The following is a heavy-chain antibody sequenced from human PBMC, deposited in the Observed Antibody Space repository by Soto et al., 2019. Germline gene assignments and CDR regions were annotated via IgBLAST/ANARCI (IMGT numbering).Heavy chain of an antibody. CDR3: AREGSYSAYNFAHGIQLWSFDF. CDR2: IFSSGST. Sequence: SETLSLTCTVSGGSINTFYWSWVRQPAGKGLEWIGRIFSSGSTSFNPSLESRVAMSVDTSKNHFSLTLSSVTAADMAVYYCAREGSYSAYNFAHGIQLWSFDFWGQGALVTVSS. CDR1: GGSINTFY. V-gene: IGHV4-4*07. J-gene: IGHJ4*02. D-gene: IGHD5-12*01.